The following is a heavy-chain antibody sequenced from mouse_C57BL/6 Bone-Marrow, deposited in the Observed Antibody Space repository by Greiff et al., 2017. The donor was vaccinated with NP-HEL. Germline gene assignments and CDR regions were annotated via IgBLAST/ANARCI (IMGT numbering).Heavy chain of an antibody. CDR1: GYTFTSYW. CDR3: ARSEILRPYYAMDY. CDR2: IYPGSGST. J-gene: IGHJ4*01. V-gene: IGHV1-55*01. D-gene: IGHD1-1*01. Sequence: VQLQQSGAELVKPGASVKMSCKASGYTFTSYWITWVKQRPGQGLEWIGDIYPGSGSTNYNEKFKSKATLTVDTSSSTAYMQLSSLTSEDSAVYYCARSEILRPYYAMDYWGQGTSVTVSS.